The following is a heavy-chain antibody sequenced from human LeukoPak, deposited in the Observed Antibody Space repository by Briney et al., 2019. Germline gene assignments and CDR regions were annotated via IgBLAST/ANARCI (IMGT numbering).Heavy chain of an antibody. CDR2: ITGSGDNT. CDR3: AKWVAVITSYFDC. V-gene: IGHV3-23*01. CDR1: GFTFSSSV. J-gene: IGHJ4*02. D-gene: IGHD3-10*01. Sequence: GGSLRLSCAASGFTFSSSVVSWVRQAPGKGLEWVSSITGSGDNTYYADSVKGRFTISRDNSKDTLYLQMNSLRAEDTAVYYCAKWVAVITSYFDCWGQGTLVTVSS.